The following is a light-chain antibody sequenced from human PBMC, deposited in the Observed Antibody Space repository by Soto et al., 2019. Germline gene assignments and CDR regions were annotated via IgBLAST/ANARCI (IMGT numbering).Light chain of an antibody. Sequence: EVVLTQSPDTLSLSPGERATLSCRAGQSISSDYLVWYQQKPGQAPRLLIYGASSRATGIPDRFSGSGSGTDFTLTINRLEPEDFAVYYCQHYGNSPPSVTFGPGTKVDNK. CDR1: QSISSDY. V-gene: IGKV3-20*01. J-gene: IGKJ3*01. CDR2: GAS. CDR3: QHYGNSPPSVT.